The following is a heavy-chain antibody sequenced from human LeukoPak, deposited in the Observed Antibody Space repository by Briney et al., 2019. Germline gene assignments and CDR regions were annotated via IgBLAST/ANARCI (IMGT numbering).Heavy chain of an antibody. D-gene: IGHD2-15*01. V-gene: IGHV1-18*01. Sequence: ASVKVSCKASGYTFTSYGISWVRQAPGHGLEWMGWISAYNGNTNYAQKLQGRVTMTTDTSTSTAYMELRSLRSDDTAVYYCARALGSVVAATYYFDYWGQGTLVTVSS. CDR3: ARALGSVVAATYYFDY. CDR2: ISAYNGNT. CDR1: GYTFTSYG. J-gene: IGHJ4*02.